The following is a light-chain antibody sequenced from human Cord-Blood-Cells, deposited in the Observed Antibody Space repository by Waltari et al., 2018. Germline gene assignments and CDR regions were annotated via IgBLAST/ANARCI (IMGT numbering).Light chain of an antibody. CDR2: GAS. V-gene: IGKV3-15*01. CDR3: QQYNNWPLTDQGRRT. J-gene: IGKJ1*01. CDR1: QSVSSN. Sequence: EIVMTQSPATLSVSPGERATLSCRARQSVSSNLPWYPQKPGQAPRLLIYGASTRATGIPAGFSSSGSGTEFTLTISSLQSEDFAVYYCQQYNNWPLTDQGRRTFGQGTKVEIK.